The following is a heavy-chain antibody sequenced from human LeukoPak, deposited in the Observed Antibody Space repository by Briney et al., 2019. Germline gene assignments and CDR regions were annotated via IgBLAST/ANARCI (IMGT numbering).Heavy chain of an antibody. J-gene: IGHJ4*02. Sequence: ASVKVSCMVSGYTRTELSMHWVRQAPGKGLEWMGGFDPEDGETIYAQKFQGRVTMTEDTSTDTAYMELSSLRSEDTAVYYCATACSSTSCYAFDYWGQGTLVTVSS. CDR1: GYTRTELS. CDR2: FDPEDGET. V-gene: IGHV1-24*01. CDR3: ATACSSTSCYAFDY. D-gene: IGHD2-2*01.